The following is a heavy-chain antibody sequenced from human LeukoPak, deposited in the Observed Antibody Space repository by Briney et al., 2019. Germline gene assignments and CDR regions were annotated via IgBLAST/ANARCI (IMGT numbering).Heavy chain of an antibody. CDR1: GYTFTSYD. J-gene: IGHJ4*02. V-gene: IGHV1-8*01. Sequence: ASVKLSCKASGYTFTSYDINWVRQAAGHGLEWMGWMNPNSGNTGYAQKFQGRVTMTRNTSISTAYMELTSLRSADSAVCYYSRGLCYVDYWGQGTRVTVSS. CDR2: MNPNSGNT. CDR3: SRGLCYVDY. D-gene: IGHD2-2*01.